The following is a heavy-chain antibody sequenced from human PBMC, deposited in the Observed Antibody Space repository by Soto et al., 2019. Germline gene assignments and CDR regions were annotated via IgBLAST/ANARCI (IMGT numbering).Heavy chain of an antibody. V-gene: IGHV1-24*01. CDR2: FDPEDGET. D-gene: IGHD4-17*01. J-gene: IGHJ3*02. Sequence: VKVSCKVSGYTLTELSMHWVRQAPGKGLEWMGGFDPEDGETIYAQKFQGRVTMTEDTSTDTAYMELSSLRSEDTAVYYCATLIYGDPDAFDIWGQGTMVTVSS. CDR1: GYTLTELS. CDR3: ATLIYGDPDAFDI.